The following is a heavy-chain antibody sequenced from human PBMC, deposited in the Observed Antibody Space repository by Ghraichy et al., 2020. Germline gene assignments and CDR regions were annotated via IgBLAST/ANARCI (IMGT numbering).Heavy chain of an antibody. Sequence: GGSLRLSCAASGFTFSNYGMDWVRQAPGKGLEWVAFIRYDGSNKYYADSVKGRFTIYRDKSKNTLYLQMNSLRAEDTAVYYCAKDARYGDYEGMDVWGQGTTVTVSS. CDR3: AKDARYGDYEGMDV. CDR1: GFTFSNYG. V-gene: IGHV3-30*02. J-gene: IGHJ6*02. D-gene: IGHD4-17*01. CDR2: IRYDGSNK.